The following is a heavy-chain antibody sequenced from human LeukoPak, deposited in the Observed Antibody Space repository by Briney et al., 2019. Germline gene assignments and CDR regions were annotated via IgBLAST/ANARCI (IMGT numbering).Heavy chain of an antibody. CDR3: ARALEYYFDY. V-gene: IGHV1-69*04. Sequence: ASVKVPCKASGGTFSSYAISWVRQAPGQGLEWMGRIIPILGIANYAQKFQGRVTITADKSTSTAYMELSSLRSEDTAVYYCARALEYYFDYWGQGTLVTVSS. CDR1: GGTFSSYA. D-gene: IGHD3-3*01. J-gene: IGHJ4*02. CDR2: IIPILGIA.